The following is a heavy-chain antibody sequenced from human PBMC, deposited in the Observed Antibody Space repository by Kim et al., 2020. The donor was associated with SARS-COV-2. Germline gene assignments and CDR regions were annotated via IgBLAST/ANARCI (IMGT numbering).Heavy chain of an antibody. CDR1: GGSVTGDY. Sequence: SETLSLTCTVSGGSVTGDYWSWIRQPPGKGLEWIGYIYYSGSTNYSPSLTSRVSISVDTSKNKFSLKLSSVTVADTAVYYCARGGPSSRYFDYWGQGTLVTVSS. CDR2: IYYSGST. D-gene: IGHD2-2*01. J-gene: IGHJ4*02. CDR3: ARGGPSSRYFDY. V-gene: IGHV4-59*02.